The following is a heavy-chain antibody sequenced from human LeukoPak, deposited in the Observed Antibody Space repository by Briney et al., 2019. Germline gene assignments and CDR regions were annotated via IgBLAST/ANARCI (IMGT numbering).Heavy chain of an antibody. CDR3: ARGGFSHAFDV. CDR2: ISTSGTT. CDR1: GFTFSDYE. Sequence: PGGSLRLSCAASGFTFSDYEMNWVRQAPGKGPEWVSYISTSGTTHYTDSVKGRFTISRDNTKSSLYLQMNSLRAEDTAVYFCARGGFSHAFDVWGQGTVVTVSS. V-gene: IGHV3-48*03. D-gene: IGHD5-12*01. J-gene: IGHJ3*01.